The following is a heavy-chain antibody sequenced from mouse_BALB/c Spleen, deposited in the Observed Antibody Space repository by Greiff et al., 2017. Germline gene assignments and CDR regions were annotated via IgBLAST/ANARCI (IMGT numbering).Heavy chain of an antibody. Sequence: VQLQQSGAELVTPGASVTLSCTASGFNFNDTYMHWVQQRPEQGLEWLGRIDPANGNTKYDPKFQGKATITADTTSNTAYLQLSSLTSEDTAVYYCARNYRYGRYYYAMDYWGQGTSVTVSS. CDR2: IDPANGNT. D-gene: IGHD2-14*01. J-gene: IGHJ4*01. CDR1: GFNFNDTY. CDR3: ARNYRYGRYYYAMDY. V-gene: IGHV14-3*02.